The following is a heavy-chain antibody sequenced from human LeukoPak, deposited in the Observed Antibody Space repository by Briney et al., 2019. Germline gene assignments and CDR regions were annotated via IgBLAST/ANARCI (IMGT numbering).Heavy chain of an antibody. J-gene: IGHJ4*02. CDR1: GGSISSYY. D-gene: IGHD6-19*01. CDR2: IYYTGST. V-gene: IGHV4-59*01. CDR3: ARPFSSGWYPYSIGGLWFDY. Sequence: SETLSLTCTVPGGSISSYYWSWIRQPPGKGLEWIGYIYYTGSTKYNPSLKSRVTISVDTSKNQFSLKLSSVTAADTAVYYCARPFSSGWYPYSIGGLWFDYWGQGTLVTVSS.